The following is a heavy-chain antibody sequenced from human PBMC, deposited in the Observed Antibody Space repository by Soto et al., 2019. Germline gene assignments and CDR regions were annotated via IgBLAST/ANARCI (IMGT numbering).Heavy chain of an antibody. Sequence: SETLSLTCTVSGGSISSGGYYWSWIRQHPGKGLECIGYIYYTGTTHYNPSLEGRVAISLDTSKSQFSLKLTSVTAADAAVYYCARGITGTYFDSWGQGTLVTVSS. D-gene: IGHD1-7*01. CDR3: ARGITGTYFDS. CDR1: GGSISSGGYY. CDR2: IYYTGTT. J-gene: IGHJ4*02. V-gene: IGHV4-31*03.